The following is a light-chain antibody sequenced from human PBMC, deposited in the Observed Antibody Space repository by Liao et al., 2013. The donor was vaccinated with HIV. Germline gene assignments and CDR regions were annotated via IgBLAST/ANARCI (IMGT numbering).Light chain of an antibody. CDR3: QAWDSGTVV. J-gene: IGLJ2*01. V-gene: IGLV3-1*01. Sequence: YDLTQPPSVSVSPGQTASITCSGDNLGSKYACWYQQKPGQSPLLVIYEDVMRPSGIPERFSGANSGNTATLTISGTQAMDEADYFCQAWDSGTVVFGGGTKLTVL. CDR2: EDV. CDR1: NLGSKY.